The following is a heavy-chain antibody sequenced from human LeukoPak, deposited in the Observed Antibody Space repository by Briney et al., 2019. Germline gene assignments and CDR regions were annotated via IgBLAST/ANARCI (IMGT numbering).Heavy chain of an antibody. Sequence: GGSLRLSCAASGFTFSDYYMSWIRQAPGKGLEWVSYISSSGSTIYYGDSVKGRVTISRDNAKNSLYLQMNSLRAEDTAVYYCARGCSGGSCYSSYYYYYMDVWGKGTTVTVSS. J-gene: IGHJ6*03. V-gene: IGHV3-11*01. CDR3: ARGCSGGSCYSSYYYYYMDV. CDR2: ISSSGSTI. CDR1: GFTFSDYY. D-gene: IGHD2-15*01.